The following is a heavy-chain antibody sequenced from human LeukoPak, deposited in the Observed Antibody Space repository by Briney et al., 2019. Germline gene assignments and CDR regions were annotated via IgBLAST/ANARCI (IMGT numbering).Heavy chain of an antibody. D-gene: IGHD5-12*01. V-gene: IGHV3-53*01. CDR1: GFTVSSNY. J-gene: IGHJ5*02. Sequence: PGGSLRLSCAASGFTVSSNYMSWVRQAPGKGLEWVSVIYSGGSTYYPDSVKGRFTISRDNSKNTLYLQMNSLRAEDTAVYYCARMGSGYDYYGLVNWFDPWGQGTLVTVSS. CDR2: IYSGGST. CDR3: ARMGSGYDYYGLVNWFDP.